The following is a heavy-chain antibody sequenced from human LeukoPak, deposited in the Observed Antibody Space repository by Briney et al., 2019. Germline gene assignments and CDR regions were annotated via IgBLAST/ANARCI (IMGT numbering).Heavy chain of an antibody. V-gene: IGHV4-4*02. Sequence: SETLSLTCAVSGDSISSSNWWSWVRQPPGKGLEWLGEIYHRGNIDYNPSFKSRITISIDKSKNQFSLKLSSVTAADTAVYYCARDRVASPWYYFDSWGRGTLVTVSS. J-gene: IGHJ4*02. CDR3: ARDRVASPWYYFDS. D-gene: IGHD6-6*01. CDR1: GDSISSSNW. CDR2: IYHRGNI.